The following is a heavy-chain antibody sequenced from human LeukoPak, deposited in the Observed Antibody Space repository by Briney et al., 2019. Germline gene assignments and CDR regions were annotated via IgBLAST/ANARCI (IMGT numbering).Heavy chain of an antibody. J-gene: IGHJ4*02. CDR3: AMYSSGWTNFDY. CDR1: GGTFSSYA. Sequence: SVKVSCKASGGTFSSYAISWVRQAPGQGLEWMGGIIPIFGTANYAQKFQGRVTITTDESTSTAYMGLSSLRSEDTAVYYCAMYSSGWTNFDYWGQGTLVTVSS. V-gene: IGHV1-69*05. D-gene: IGHD6-19*01. CDR2: IIPIFGTA.